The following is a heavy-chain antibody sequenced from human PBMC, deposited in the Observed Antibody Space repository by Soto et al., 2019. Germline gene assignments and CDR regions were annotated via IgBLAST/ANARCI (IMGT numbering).Heavy chain of an antibody. D-gene: IGHD3-10*01. CDR2: IYHSGST. V-gene: IGHV4-4*02. Sequence: TSETLSLTCAVSGGSISSSNWWSWVRQPPGKGLEWIGEIYHSGSTNYNPSLKSRVTISVDKSKNQFSLKLSSVTAADTAVYYCARVLVAYGSGSPFDYWGQGTLVTVSS. J-gene: IGHJ4*02. CDR3: ARVLVAYGSGSPFDY. CDR1: GGSISSSNW.